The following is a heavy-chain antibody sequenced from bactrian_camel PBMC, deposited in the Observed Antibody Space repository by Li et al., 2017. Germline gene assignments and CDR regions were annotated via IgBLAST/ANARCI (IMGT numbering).Heavy chain of an antibody. J-gene: IGHJ4*01. D-gene: IGHD2*01. CDR3: AAFCSGGYWSFKY. Sequence: VQLVESGGGSVQAGGSQRLSCEASGYTLPLHMAWFRRLPGQEREGVARIATGSGNTYYADSVKGRFTVSQDSALNTVYLQMSNLKPEDTAMYYCAAFCSGGYWSFKYWGQGTQVTVS. CDR1: GYTLPLH. V-gene: IGHV3S63*01. CDR2: IATGSGNT.